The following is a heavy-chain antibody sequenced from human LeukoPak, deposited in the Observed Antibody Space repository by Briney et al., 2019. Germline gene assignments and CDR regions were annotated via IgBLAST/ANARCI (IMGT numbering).Heavy chain of an antibody. D-gene: IGHD6-19*01. V-gene: IGHV4-59*01. J-gene: IGHJ5*02. CDR2: IYYSGST. CDR1: GGSISSYY. CDR3: ARVGSGSSGWSLWFDP. Sequence: PSETLSLTCTVSGGSISSYYWSWIRQPPGKGLEWIGYIYYSGSTNYNPSLKSRVTISVDTSKNQFSLKLSSVTAADTAVYYCARVGSGSSGWSLWFDPWGQGTLVTVSS.